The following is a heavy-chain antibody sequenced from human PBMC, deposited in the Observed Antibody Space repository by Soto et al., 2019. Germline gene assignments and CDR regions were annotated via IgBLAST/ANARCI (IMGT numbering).Heavy chain of an antibody. J-gene: IGHJ6*02. V-gene: IGHV4-39*01. CDR1: GCSISSSSYY. CDR3: ARHIGRTQYYYYYGMDV. D-gene: IGHD3-16*02. CDR2: IYYSGST. Sequence: PSETLSLTCTVSGCSISSSSYYWGWIRQPPGKGLEWIGSIYYSGSTYYNPSLKSRVTISVDTSKNQFSLKLSSVTAADTAVYYCARHIGRTQYYYYYGMDVWGQGTTVTVS.